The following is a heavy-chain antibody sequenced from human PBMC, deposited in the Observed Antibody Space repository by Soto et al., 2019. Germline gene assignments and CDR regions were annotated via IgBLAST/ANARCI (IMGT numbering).Heavy chain of an antibody. D-gene: IGHD6-13*01. J-gene: IGHJ4*02. CDR1: GYTFTAYF. CDR2: INPRSDVT. CDR3: VRGPAGGGAY. V-gene: IGHV1-2*02. Sequence: QVQLEQSGAEVKKPGASVKVSCKASGYTFTAYFLHWVRQVPGQGFEWMAWINPRSDVTNYAQKFQGRVTVTRDTAISTVYMELNNMTFNDTAVYYCVRGPAGGGAYWGQGTRVVVSS.